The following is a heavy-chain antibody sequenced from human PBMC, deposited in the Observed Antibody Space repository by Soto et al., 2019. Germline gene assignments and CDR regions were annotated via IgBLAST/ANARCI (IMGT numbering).Heavy chain of an antibody. CDR3: ARDFNDGSLDY. J-gene: IGHJ4*02. V-gene: IGHV4-4*02. Sequence: SETLSLTCAVSGGSISSGNWWTWVRQPPGKGLQWIGEIYLSGSTNYNPSLKSRVTISVDKSTNQFSLKLRSVTAADTAVYYCARDFNDGSLDYWGQGTLVTVSS. CDR2: IYLSGST. CDR1: GGSISSGNW. D-gene: IGHD1-1*01.